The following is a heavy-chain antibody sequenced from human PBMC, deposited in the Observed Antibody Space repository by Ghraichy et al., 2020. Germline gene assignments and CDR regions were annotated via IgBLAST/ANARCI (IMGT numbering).Heavy chain of an antibody. CDR2: ITGSSSTI. J-gene: IGHJ4*02. V-gene: IGHV3-48*01. D-gene: IGHD1-14*01. Sequence: GGSLRLSCAASGFTFSVYSMNWARQAPGKGLEWLSYITGSSSTIYYADSVKGRFNISRDNAKNSLYLQMNSLRAEDTAVYYCASSNGNLDHWGQGTLVTVSS. CDR3: ASSNGNLDH. CDR1: GFTFSVYS.